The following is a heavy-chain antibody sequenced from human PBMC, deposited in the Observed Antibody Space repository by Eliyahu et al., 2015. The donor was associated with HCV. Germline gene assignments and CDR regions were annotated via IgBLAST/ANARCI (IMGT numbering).Heavy chain of an antibody. Sequence: QVQLVESGGGVVQPGRSLRLSCAASGFTFMSYAMHWVRQAPGKGLEWVAVISYDGSNKYYADSVKGRFTISRDNSKNTLYLQMNSLRAEDTAVYYCARESVDTAEAFDYWGQGTLVTVSS. CDR2: ISYDGSNK. CDR3: ARESVDTAEAFDY. CDR1: GFTFMSYA. V-gene: IGHV3-30-3*01. J-gene: IGHJ4*02. D-gene: IGHD5-18*01.